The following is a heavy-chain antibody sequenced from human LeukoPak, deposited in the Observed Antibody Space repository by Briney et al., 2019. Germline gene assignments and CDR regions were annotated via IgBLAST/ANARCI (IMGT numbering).Heavy chain of an antibody. Sequence: GGSLRLSCAASGFTFSSYAMHWVRQAPGKGLEWVSGISGSSDTTYYADAVKGRFTVSRDNAKNTLYLQMSSLRADDTAVYFCAKSGTFFLYYFDNWGQGTLVTVSS. V-gene: IGHV3-23*01. J-gene: IGHJ4*02. CDR2: ISGSSDTT. D-gene: IGHD1-26*01. CDR1: GFTFSSYA. CDR3: AKSGTFFLYYFDN.